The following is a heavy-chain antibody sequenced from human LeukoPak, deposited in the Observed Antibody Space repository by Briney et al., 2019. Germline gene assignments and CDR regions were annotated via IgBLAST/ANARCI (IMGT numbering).Heavy chain of an antibody. J-gene: IGHJ5*02. CDR1: GFTFSIYA. D-gene: IGHD2-15*01. CDR3: ARDGNPYCSGGNCFLDR. V-gene: IGHV3-23*01. Sequence: GGSLRLSCAASGFTFSIYAMSWVRQAPGKGLGWVSVISDSGGRTYYTDSVRGRFTISRDNSKNTVYLLMNSLRADDTAVYYCARDGNPYCSGGNCFLDRWGQGTLVTVSS. CDR2: ISDSGGRT.